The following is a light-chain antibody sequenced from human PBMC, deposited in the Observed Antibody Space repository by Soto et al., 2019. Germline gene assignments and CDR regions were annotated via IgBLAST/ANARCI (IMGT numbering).Light chain of an antibody. CDR3: QQYGSSPWT. V-gene: IGKV3-20*01. CDR2: GAS. Sequence: EVVLTQSPGTLPFSPGERATLSCRASHSVSSSYLAWYQQKPGQAPRLLIYGASSRATGIPDRFSGSGSGTDFILTISRLEPEDFAVYYCQQYGSSPWTFGQGTKVDIK. CDR1: HSVSSSY. J-gene: IGKJ1*01.